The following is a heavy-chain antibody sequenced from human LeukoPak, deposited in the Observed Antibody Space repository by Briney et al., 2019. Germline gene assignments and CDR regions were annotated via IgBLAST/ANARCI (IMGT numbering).Heavy chain of an antibody. CDR3: TRYSLGVDYDFGY. J-gene: IGHJ4*02. V-gene: IGHV1-2*02. D-gene: IGHD4-17*01. CDR2: INPTSGAT. CDR1: GYTFTDYY. Sequence: ASVKVSCKTSGYTFTDYYIHCVRQAPGQGLEWMGWINPTSGATDYAQKFKGRVTMTRDSSISTAYMELTSLKSDDTAVFYCTRYSLGVDYDFGYWGQGTLVAVSS.